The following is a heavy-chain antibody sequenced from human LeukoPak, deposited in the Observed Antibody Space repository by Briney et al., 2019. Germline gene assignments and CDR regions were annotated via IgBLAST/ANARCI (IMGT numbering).Heavy chain of an antibody. Sequence: SETLSLTCTVSGGSISSSSYYWGWIRQPPGKELEWIGSIYYSGSTYYNPSLKSRVTISVDTSKNQFSLKLSSVTAADTAVYYCARHSGYSGYDFDYWGQGTLVTVSS. CDR3: ARHSGYSGYDFDY. J-gene: IGHJ4*02. CDR2: IYYSGST. D-gene: IGHD5-12*01. CDR1: GGSISSSSYY. V-gene: IGHV4-39*01.